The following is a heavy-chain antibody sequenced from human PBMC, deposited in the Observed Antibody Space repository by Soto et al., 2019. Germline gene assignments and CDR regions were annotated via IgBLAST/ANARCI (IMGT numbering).Heavy chain of an antibody. J-gene: IGHJ6*04. V-gene: IGHV4-61*08. CDR2: VYYSGTT. Sequence: SETLSLTCTVSGGSIDSGDYYWSWIRQPPGKGLEWIGYVYYSGTTNYNPFLKSRVTLSLDKSKNQFSLKMNSVTAADTAVYYCARVLVGGATRLYSHYGLDVWGKGTRVTFPS. CDR1: GGSIDSGDYY. CDR3: ARVLVGGATRLYSHYGLDV. D-gene: IGHD1-26*01.